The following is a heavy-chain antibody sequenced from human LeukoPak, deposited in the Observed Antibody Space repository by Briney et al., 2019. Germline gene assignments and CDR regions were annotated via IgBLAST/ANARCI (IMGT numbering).Heavy chain of an antibody. D-gene: IGHD6-19*01. V-gene: IGHV4-34*01. CDR3: ARGGGALAGRRWPYYFYYYMDV. Sequence: PSETLSLTCVVYGGSFSDYYWSWIRQPPGKGLEWIGETNHSGGTKYNPSLKSRVTISVHMSKNQFSLKLSSVTAADTAVYYCARGGGALAGRRWPYYFYYYMDVWGKGTTVTVSS. J-gene: IGHJ6*03. CDR1: GGSFSDYY. CDR2: TNHSGGT.